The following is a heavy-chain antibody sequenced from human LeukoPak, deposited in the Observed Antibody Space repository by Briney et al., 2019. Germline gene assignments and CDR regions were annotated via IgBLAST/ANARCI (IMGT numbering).Heavy chain of an antibody. J-gene: IGHJ3*02. CDR1: GYTFTGYY. CDR2: INPNSGGT. Sequence: ASVKVSCKASGYTFTGYYMHWVRQAPGQGLEWMGWINPNSGGTNYAQKFQGRVTMTRDTSISTAYMELSRLRFDDTAVYYCARDFGFGESYDAFDIWGQGTMVTVSS. D-gene: IGHD3-10*01. V-gene: IGHV1-2*02. CDR3: ARDFGFGESYDAFDI.